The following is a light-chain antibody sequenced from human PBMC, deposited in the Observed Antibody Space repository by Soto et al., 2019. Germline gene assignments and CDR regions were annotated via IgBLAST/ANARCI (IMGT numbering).Light chain of an antibody. J-gene: IGLJ3*02. CDR3: QSYDISLGEWV. CDR2: GNN. V-gene: IGLV1-40*01. CDR1: TSNMGADYD. Sequence: QSVLTQPPSVSGAPGQRVTISCAGKTSNMGADYDVHWYRQLPGTAPQLLIYGNNNRPSGVPDRFAGSKSGTSASLAITGLQAEDEADYYCQSYDISLGEWVFGGGTKLTVL.